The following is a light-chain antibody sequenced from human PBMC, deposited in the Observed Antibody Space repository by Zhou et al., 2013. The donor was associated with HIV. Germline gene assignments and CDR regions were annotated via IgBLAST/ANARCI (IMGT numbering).Light chain of an antibody. V-gene: IGKV1-39*01. J-gene: IGKJ4*01. CDR1: QSIITY. CDR3: QQSYSSLT. CDR2: GTS. Sequence: DIQMTQSPSSLSASVGDRVTFTCRASQSIITYLNWYQQKPGKAPKLLVSGTSNLRSGVPSRFSGSGSGADFTLTLSSLQPEDFATYYCQQSYSSLTFGGGTKVEIK.